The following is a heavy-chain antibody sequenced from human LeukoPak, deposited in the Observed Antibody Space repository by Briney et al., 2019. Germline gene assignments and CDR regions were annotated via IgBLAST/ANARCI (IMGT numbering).Heavy chain of an antibody. J-gene: IGHJ3*02. V-gene: IGHV1-69*01. CDR3: ARDPLAYCGGDCYRLSAFDI. D-gene: IGHD2-21*01. CDR2: IIPIFGTA. Sequence: SVKVSCKASGGTFSSYAISWVRQAPGQGLEWMGGIIPIFGTANYAQKFQGRVTITADESTRTAYMELSILRSEDAAVYYCARDPLAYCGGDCYRLSAFDIWGQGTMVTVSS. CDR1: GGTFSSYA.